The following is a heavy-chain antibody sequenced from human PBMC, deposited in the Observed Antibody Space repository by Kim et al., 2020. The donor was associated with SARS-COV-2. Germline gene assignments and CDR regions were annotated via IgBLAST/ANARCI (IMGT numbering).Heavy chain of an antibody. CDR3: ASDGLLWFVEHWFDP. CDR1: GFTFISYW. D-gene: IGHD3-10*01. CDR2: IKQDGIEK. Sequence: GGSLRLSCAPSGFTFISYWMSWFRQAPGKGLEWVANIKQDGIEKYYLDSVKGRFTISRDNAKNSLYLQMNSLRAENTAVYYCASDGLLWFVEHWFDPLG. J-gene: IGHJ5*02. V-gene: IGHV3-7*03.